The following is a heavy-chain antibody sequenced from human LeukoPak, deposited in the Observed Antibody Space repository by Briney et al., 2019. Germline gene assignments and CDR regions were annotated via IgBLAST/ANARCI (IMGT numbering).Heavy chain of an antibody. CDR1: GFIFSNYG. D-gene: IGHD6-19*01. J-gene: IGHJ4*02. CDR2: ISYDGSVE. V-gene: IGHV3-30*18. CDR3: AKALSRSSGWYYFDY. Sequence: GGSLRLSCAASGFIFSNYGMHWVRQAPGKGLDWVAVISYDGSVEYYADSVKGRFTISRDNSKNTLYLQMNSLRPEDTAVFYCAKALSRSSGWYYFDYWGQGTLVTVSS.